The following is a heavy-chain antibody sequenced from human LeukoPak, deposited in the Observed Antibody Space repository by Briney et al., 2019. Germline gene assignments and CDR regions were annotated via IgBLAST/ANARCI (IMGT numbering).Heavy chain of an antibody. CDR2: ISAYNGNT. V-gene: IGHV1-18*01. Sequence: ASVKVSCKASGYTFTSYGISWVRQAPGQGLEWMGWISAYNGNTNYAQRLQGRVTMTTDTSTSTAYMELRSLRSDDTAVYYCASTRFTIFGVVGYFQHWGQGTLVTVSS. D-gene: IGHD3-3*01. CDR1: GYTFTSYG. CDR3: ASTRFTIFGVVGYFQH. J-gene: IGHJ1*01.